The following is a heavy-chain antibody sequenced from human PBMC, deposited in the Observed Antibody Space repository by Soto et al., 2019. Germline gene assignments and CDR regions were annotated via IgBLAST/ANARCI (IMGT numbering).Heavy chain of an antibody. CDR1: GFSFSRHW. CDR3: VRDFIRPVGTRRWLDP. J-gene: IGHJ5*02. D-gene: IGHD3-10*01. CDR2: MSGDGTST. V-gene: IGHV3-74*03. Sequence: GGTLRLSCAVSGFSFSRHWMHWVRQSQGKGPGWVSRMSGDGTSTKYADSLKGRCTIARANAKKTLFLQMRSLRGEDRAGYYCVRDFIRPVGTRRWLDPWGQGTLVTVSS.